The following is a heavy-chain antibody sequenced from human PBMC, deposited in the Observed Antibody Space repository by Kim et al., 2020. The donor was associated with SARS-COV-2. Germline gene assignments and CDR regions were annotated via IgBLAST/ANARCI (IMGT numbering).Heavy chain of an antibody. Sequence: GGSLRLSCAASGFPFSSYAMSWVRQAPGKGLEWVSAISYTGGSPHYADSVKGRFTISRDNSKNTLYLQMNSLRAEDTAVYYCANSRDDSEGGRFEYLGQG. V-gene: IGHV3-23*01. CDR2: ISYTGGSP. D-gene: IGHD6-13*01. J-gene: IGHJ4*02. CDR3: ANSRDDSEGGRFEY. CDR1: GFPFSSYA.